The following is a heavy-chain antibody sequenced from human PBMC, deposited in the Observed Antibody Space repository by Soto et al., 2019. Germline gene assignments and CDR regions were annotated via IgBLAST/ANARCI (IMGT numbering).Heavy chain of an antibody. J-gene: IGHJ5*02. CDR3: ARVRQYCSRTKCYQAP. V-gene: IGHV4-4*02. D-gene: IGHD2-2*01. Sequence: KTXXTLSLPCAVSGXSLISTKWGHWVLQSPDKGLEWIGEIHHGGNINYNPSLKSLVNISMDNSKNQFSLKLNSVNAAETALYYCARVRQYCSRTKCYQAPWGQGILVTVSS. CDR1: GXSLISTKW. CDR2: IHHGGNI.